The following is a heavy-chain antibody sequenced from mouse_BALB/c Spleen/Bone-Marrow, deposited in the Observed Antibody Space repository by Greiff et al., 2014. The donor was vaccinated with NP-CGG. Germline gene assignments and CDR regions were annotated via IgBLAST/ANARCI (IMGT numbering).Heavy chain of an antibody. Sequence: EVQLVESGGGLVKPGGSLKLSCAASGFTFSNFAMSWVRQTPDKRLEWVASISSGGSAYYPDSVKGRLSISRDNARDILFLQMSSLRSEDTAMYYCARGYDYDFDYWGQGTTLTGSS. D-gene: IGHD2-4*01. CDR1: GFTFSNFA. CDR2: ISSGGSA. CDR3: ARGYDYDFDY. V-gene: IGHV5-6-5*01. J-gene: IGHJ2*01.